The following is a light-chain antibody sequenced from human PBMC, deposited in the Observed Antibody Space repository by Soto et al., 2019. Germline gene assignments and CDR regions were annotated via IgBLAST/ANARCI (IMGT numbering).Light chain of an antibody. Sequence: QSVVTPPAPVSWAPGQSITISFPGNRSEVGSYNLVSWYQQHPGKAPKLMIYEGSKRPSGVSNRFSGSKSGNTASLTISGLQAEDEADYYCCSYAGSSTYYVFGTGTKVTVL. J-gene: IGLJ1*01. V-gene: IGLV2-23*01. CDR2: EGS. CDR3: CSYAGSSTYYV. CDR1: RSEVGSYNL.